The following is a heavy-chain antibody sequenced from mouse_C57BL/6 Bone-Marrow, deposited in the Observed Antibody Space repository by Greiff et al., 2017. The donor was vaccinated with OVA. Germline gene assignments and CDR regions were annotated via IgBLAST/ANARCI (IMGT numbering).Heavy chain of an antibody. D-gene: IGHD2-1*01. CDR1: GYSITSGYY. J-gene: IGHJ1*03. CDR2: ISYDGSN. Sequence: DVKLLESGPGLVKPSQSLSLTCSVTGYSITSGYYWNWIRQFPGNKLEWMGYISYDGSNNYNPSLKNRISITRDTSKNQFFLKLNSVTTEDTATYYCARLPPYFDVWGTGTTVTVSS. CDR3: ARLPPYFDV. V-gene: IGHV3-6*01.